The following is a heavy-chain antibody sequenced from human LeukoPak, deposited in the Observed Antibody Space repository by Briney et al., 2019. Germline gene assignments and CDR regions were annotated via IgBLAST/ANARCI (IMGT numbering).Heavy chain of an antibody. J-gene: IGHJ4*02. CDR2: INTDGSST. CDR3: AKHVGAYYFDY. V-gene: IGHV3-74*01. CDR1: GFTFSSYW. Sequence: GGSLRLSCAVSGFTFSSYWMHWVRQAPGKGLVWVSRINTDGSSTSYADSVKGRFTISRDNSKNTLFLQMNSLRADDTAIYYCAKHVGAYYFDYWGQGTLVTVSS. D-gene: IGHD3-16*01.